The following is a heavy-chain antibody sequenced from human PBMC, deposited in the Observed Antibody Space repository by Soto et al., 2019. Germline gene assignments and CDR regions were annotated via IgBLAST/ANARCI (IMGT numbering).Heavy chain of an antibody. CDR1: GYAFTTYG. CDR3: ARGREGDY. CDR2: ISAHNGNT. V-gene: IGHV1-18*01. Sequence: QVHLVQSGAEVKKPGASVKVSCKGSGYAFTTYGITWVRQAPGQGLEWMGWISAHNGNTNYAQKLQGRVTVTRDTSTSTAYKELRRLRSDDTAVYYCARGREGDYWGQGALVTVSS. D-gene: IGHD1-26*01. J-gene: IGHJ4*02.